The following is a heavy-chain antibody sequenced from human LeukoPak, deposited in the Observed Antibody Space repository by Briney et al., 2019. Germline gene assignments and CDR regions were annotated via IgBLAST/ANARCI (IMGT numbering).Heavy chain of an antibody. V-gene: IGHV1-46*01. D-gene: IGHD3-10*01. CDR2: INPSGGST. CDR3: ASQKMDIYYGSGSQPGFDY. Sequence: GASVKVSCKASGYTFTSYYMHWVRQAPGQGLEWMGIINPSGGSTSYAQKFQGRVTMTRDTSTSTVYMELSSLRSEDTAVYYCASQKMDIYYGSGSQPGFDYWGQGTLVTVSS. J-gene: IGHJ4*02. CDR1: GYTFTSYY.